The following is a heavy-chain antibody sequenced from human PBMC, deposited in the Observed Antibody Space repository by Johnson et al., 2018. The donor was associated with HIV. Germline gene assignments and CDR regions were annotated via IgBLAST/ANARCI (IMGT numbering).Heavy chain of an antibody. V-gene: IGHV3-20*04. D-gene: IGHD1-26*01. CDR3: ARSRGGSAEDAFDS. CDR2: INWNGCST. J-gene: IGHJ3*02. CDR1: GFTFDDYG. Sequence: VQLVESGGGVVRPGGSLRLSCAASGFTFDDYGMSWVRQAPGKGLEWVSGINWNGCSTGYADSVKGLFTISRDNAKNSLYLQMNSLRAEDTAFYYCARSRGGSAEDAFDSWGQGTMVTVSS.